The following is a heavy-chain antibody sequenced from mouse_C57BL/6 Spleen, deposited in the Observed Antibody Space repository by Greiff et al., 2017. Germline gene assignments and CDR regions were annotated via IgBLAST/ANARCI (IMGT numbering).Heavy chain of an antibody. D-gene: IGHD2-5*01. CDR1: GYTFTDYY. Sequence: VHVKQSGPVLVKPGASVKMSCKASGYTFTDYYMNWVKQSHGKSLEWIGVINPYNGGTSYNQKFKGKATLTVDKSSSTAYMELNSLTSEDSAVYYCARGSNYVGWYFDVWGTGTTVTVSS. V-gene: IGHV1-19*01. CDR2: INPYNGGT. J-gene: IGHJ1*03. CDR3: ARGSNYVGWYFDV.